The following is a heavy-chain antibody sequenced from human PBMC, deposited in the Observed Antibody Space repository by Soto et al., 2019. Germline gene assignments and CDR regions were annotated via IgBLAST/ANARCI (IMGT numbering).Heavy chain of an antibody. Sequence: GGSLRLSCAASGFTLSRHTMNWVRQAPGKGLEWVSFIGSRTSDIYYADSVKGRFTISRDNAKNSLYLDLTRLRAEDTAVYYCARDRDGGTYTYFDNWGQGTRVTVSS. CDR2: IGSRTSDI. CDR3: ARDRDGGTYTYFDN. V-gene: IGHV3-21*01. D-gene: IGHD1-26*01. CDR1: GFTLSRHT. J-gene: IGHJ4*02.